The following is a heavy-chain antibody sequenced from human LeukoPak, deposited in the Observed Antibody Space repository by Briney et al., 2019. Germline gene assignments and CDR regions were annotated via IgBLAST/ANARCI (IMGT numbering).Heavy chain of an antibody. J-gene: IGHJ4*02. D-gene: IGHD1-26*01. V-gene: IGHV3-23*01. CDR2: ISDSSGYT. CDR3: AKAFKESLVGAFFDY. Sequence: SGGSLRLSCAASGFTFSSYAMSWVRQAPGKGLEWVSAISDSSGYTKYAESVKGRFTISRDNSENTLYLQMNSLRAEDTAVYYCAKAFKESLVGAFFDYWGQGTLVTVFS. CDR1: GFTFSSYA.